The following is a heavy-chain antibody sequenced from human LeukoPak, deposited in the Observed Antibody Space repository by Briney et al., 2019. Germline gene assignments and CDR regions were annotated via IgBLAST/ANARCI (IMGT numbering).Heavy chain of an antibody. CDR2: TYPGDSDT. CDR3: ARQFRDSSGYYSYYFDY. J-gene: IGHJ4*02. CDR1: GHSLTIYW. V-gene: IGHV5-51*01. Sequence: ESLKISCLWSGHSLTIYWIGWVRQMPGGGLEWMGITYPGDSDTRYSPSSQGQVTISADQSISTAYLQWSSLKASDTAMYYCARQFRDSSGYYSYYFDYWGQGTLVTVSS. D-gene: IGHD3-22*01.